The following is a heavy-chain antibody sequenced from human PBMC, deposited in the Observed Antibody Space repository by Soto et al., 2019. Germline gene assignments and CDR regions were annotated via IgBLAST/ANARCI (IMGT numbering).Heavy chain of an antibody. CDR3: AKDRGAVAASLFDY. J-gene: IGHJ4*02. Sequence: EVQLVESGGGLVQPGRSLRLSCAASGFTFDDYAMHWVRQAPGKGLEWVSGISWHSGSIGYADSVKGRFTISRDNAKNSLYLQMNILRAEDTALYYCAKDRGAVAASLFDYWGQGTLVTVSS. CDR2: ISWHSGSI. CDR1: GFTFDDYA. V-gene: IGHV3-9*01. D-gene: IGHD6-19*01.